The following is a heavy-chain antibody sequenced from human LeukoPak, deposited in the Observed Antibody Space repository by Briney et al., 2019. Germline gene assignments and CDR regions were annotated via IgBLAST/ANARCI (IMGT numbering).Heavy chain of an antibody. V-gene: IGHV4-38-2*02. D-gene: IGHD2-2*01. J-gene: IGHJ3*02. CDR3: ARGGPAGHDAFDI. Sequence: PSETLSLTCTVSGYSISSGYYWGWIRQPPGKGLEWIGSIYHSGSTYYNPSLKSRVTISVDTSKNQFSLKLSSVTAADTAVYYCARGGPAGHDAFDIWGQGTMVTVSS. CDR1: GYSISSGYY. CDR2: IYHSGST.